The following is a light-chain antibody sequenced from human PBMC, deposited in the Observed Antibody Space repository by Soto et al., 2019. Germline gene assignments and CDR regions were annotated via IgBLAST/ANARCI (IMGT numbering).Light chain of an antibody. CDR2: GAS. V-gene: IGKV3-20*01. CDR1: QRVSSSY. CDR3: QQYGSSPLT. Sequence: EIVLTQSPGTLSLSPGERATLSCRASQRVSSSYLAWYQQKPGQAPRLLIYGASSRATGIPDRFSGSGSGTDFTLTIIRLEPEDFTVYYCQQYGSSPLTFGQGTKVEIK. J-gene: IGKJ1*01.